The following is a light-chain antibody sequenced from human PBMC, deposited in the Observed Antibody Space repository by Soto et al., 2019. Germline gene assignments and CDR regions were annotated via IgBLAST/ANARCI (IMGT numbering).Light chain of an antibody. V-gene: IGLV2-14*01. Sequence: QSVLTQPASVSGSPGQSITISCTGSTSDVGAYNYVSWYKHHPGQAPQLMIYEVSNRPSGVSNRFSGSKSGNTASLTISGLQADDEGDYYCSSKTSSSSPFVLGTGTKV. CDR3: SSKTSSSSPFV. CDR2: EVS. CDR1: TSDVGAYNY. J-gene: IGLJ1*01.